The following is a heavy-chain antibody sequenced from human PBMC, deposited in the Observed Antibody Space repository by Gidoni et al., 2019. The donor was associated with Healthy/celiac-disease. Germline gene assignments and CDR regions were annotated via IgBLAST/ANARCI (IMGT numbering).Heavy chain of an antibody. CDR1: GFTFSSSS. V-gene: IGHV3-21*01. J-gene: IGHJ6*02. Sequence: EVQLVESGGGLVKPGGSLRLSCAASGFTFSSSSMNLVRQAPGKGLEWVSSISSSSSYIYYADSVKGRFTISRDNAKNSLYLQMNSLRAEDTAVYYCARDTRYCSGGSCYQTVRGGGMDVWGQGTTVTVSS. CDR2: ISSSSSYI. CDR3: ARDTRYCSGGSCYQTVRGGGMDV. D-gene: IGHD2-15*01.